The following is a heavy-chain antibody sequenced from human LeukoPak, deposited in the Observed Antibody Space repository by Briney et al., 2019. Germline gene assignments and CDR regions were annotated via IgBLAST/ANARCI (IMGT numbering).Heavy chain of an antibody. Sequence: SETLSLTCTVSGGSISSYFWSWVRQPAGKGLEWIGRIYIGGTTNYNPSLKSRLTISVDTSKNQFSLKLSSVTAADTAVYYCARGGTTDYDILTGYHRSGMDVWGQGTTVTVSS. J-gene: IGHJ6*02. CDR3: ARGGTTDYDILTGYHRSGMDV. CDR1: GGSISSYF. CDR2: IYIGGTT. V-gene: IGHV4-4*07. D-gene: IGHD3-9*01.